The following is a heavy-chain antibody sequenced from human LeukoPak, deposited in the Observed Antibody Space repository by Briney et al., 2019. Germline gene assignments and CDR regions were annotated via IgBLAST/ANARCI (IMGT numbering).Heavy chain of an antibody. CDR2: IYYSGST. Sequence: SDTLSLTCTVSGGSISSSSYYWGWIRQPPGKGLEWIGSIYYSGSTYYNPSLKSRVTISVDTSKNQFSLKLSSVTAADTAVYYCARDTVWSGLNWFDPWGQGTLVTVSS. V-gene: IGHV4-39*07. CDR1: GGSISSSSYY. D-gene: IGHD3-3*01. CDR3: ARDTVWSGLNWFDP. J-gene: IGHJ5*02.